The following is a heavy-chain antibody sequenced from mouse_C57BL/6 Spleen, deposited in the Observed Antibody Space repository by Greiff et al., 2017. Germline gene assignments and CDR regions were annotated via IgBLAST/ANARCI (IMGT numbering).Heavy chain of an antibody. CDR2: IYPGSGNT. CDR1: GYSFTSYY. D-gene: IGHD1-1*01. V-gene: IGHV1-66*01. CDR3: ARRGFITTVVATRDYFDY. Sequence: VHLVESGPELVKPGASVKISCKASGYSFTSYYIHWVKQRPGQGLEWIGWIYPGSGNTKYNEKFKGKATLTADTSSSTAYMQLSSLTSEDSAVYYCARRGFITTVVATRDYFDYWGQGTTLTVSS. J-gene: IGHJ2*01.